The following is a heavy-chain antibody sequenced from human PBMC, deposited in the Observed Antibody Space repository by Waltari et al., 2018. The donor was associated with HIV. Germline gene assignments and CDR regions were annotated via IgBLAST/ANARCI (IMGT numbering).Heavy chain of an antibody. J-gene: IGHJ5*01. CDR2: IYYSGST. CDR1: GGSVSSGSYY. CDR3: ARGLEYDFWSNYHNTFES. D-gene: IGHD3-3*01. Sequence: QMQLQESGPGLVKPSETLSRTCAVSGGSVSSGSYYRSWIRQPPGKGLEWIGYIYYSGSTNYNPSLKSRVIISIDTSKNQFSLKLNSVTAADTAVYYCARGLEYDFWSNYHNTFESWGQGTLVTVSS. V-gene: IGHV4-61*01.